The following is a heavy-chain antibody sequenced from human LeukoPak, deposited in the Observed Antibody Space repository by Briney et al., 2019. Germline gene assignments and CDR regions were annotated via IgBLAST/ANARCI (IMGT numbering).Heavy chain of an antibody. CDR1: GGSFSAYY. J-gene: IGHJ4*02. CDR2: ISSSSSYI. D-gene: IGHD6-19*01. Sequence: LSLTCAVYGGSFSAYYWSWIRQPPGRGLEWVSSISSSSSYIYYADSVKGRFTISRDNAKNSLYLQMNSLRAEDTAVYYCARVGIAVAIDYWGQGTLVTVSS. CDR3: ARVGIAVAIDY. V-gene: IGHV3-11*06.